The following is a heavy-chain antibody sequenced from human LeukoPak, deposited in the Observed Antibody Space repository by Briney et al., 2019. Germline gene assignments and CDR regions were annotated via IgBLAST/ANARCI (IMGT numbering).Heavy chain of an antibody. CDR1: GYIFIGNY. V-gene: IGHV1-2*02. CDR2: INPNNSGT. CDR3: ARVLSRYSSGWYLGY. D-gene: IGHD6-19*01. J-gene: IGHJ4*02. Sequence: ASLKLTCTTSGYIFIGNYMHWVRQPPGPGHEWMGWINPNNSGTNYAQKFQGRVTMTRDTSISTAYMELSRLRSDDTAVYYCARVLSRYSSGWYLGYWGQGTLVTVSS.